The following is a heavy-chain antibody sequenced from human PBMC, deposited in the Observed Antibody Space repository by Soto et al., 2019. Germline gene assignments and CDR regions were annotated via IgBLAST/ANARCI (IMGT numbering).Heavy chain of an antibody. J-gene: IGHJ4*02. V-gene: IGHV1-69*13. D-gene: IGHD3-10*01. CDR3: ARDSDYRSGSYYNPWYFDY. Sequence: SVKVSCKASGGTFSSYAISWVRQAPGQGLEWMGGIIPIFGTANYAQKFQGRVTITADESTSTAYMELSSLRSEDTAVYYCARDSDYRSGSYYNPWYFDYWGQGTLVTVSS. CDR2: IIPIFGTA. CDR1: GGTFSSYA.